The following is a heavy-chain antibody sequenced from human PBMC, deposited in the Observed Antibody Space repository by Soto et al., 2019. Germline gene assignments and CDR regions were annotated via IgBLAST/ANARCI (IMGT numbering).Heavy chain of an antibody. J-gene: IGHJ3*02. CDR3: ARPTGDNGDAFDI. Sequence: KQSQTLSLTCTVSGGSISSSSYYWGWIRQPPGKGLEWIGSIYYSGSTYYNPSLKSRVTISVDTSKNQFSLKLSSVTAADTAVYYCARPTGDNGDAFDIWGQGTMVTVSS. CDR2: IYYSGST. D-gene: IGHD7-27*01. V-gene: IGHV4-39*01. CDR1: GGSISSSSYY.